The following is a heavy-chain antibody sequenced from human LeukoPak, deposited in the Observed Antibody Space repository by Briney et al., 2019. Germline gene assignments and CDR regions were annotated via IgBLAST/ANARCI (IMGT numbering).Heavy chain of an antibody. CDR2: ISSSRSYI. J-gene: IGHJ4*02. CDR1: GFTFSSYS. D-gene: IGHD4-17*01. V-gene: IGHV3-21*01. Sequence: PGGSLRLSCAASGFTFSSYSMNWVRQAPGKGLEWVSSISSSRSYIYYADSVKGRFTISRDNAKNSLYLQMNSLRAEDTAVYYCARESPVTTSFDYWGQGTLVTVSS. CDR3: ARESPVTTSFDY.